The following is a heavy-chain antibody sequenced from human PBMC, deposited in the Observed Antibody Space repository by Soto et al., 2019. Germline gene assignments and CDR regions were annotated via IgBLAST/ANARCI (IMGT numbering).Heavy chain of an antibody. CDR1: GGSVSSGNYY. D-gene: IGHD3-10*01. CDR3: ARDGSTKGDLLPHYYYYGMDV. V-gene: IGHV4-39*07. J-gene: IGHJ6*02. CDR2: IYKSGTT. Sequence: PSETLSLTCTVSGGSVSSGNYYWGWIRQPPGKGLEWIGSIYKSGTTHYNPSLKSRVTISVDTSKNQFSLKLSSVTAADTAVYYCARDGSTKGDLLPHYYYYGMDVWGQGTTVTVSS.